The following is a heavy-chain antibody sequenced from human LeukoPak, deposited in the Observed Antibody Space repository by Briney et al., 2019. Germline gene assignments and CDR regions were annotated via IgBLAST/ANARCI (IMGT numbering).Heavy chain of an antibody. CDR1: GGSFSEYY. D-gene: IGHD3-9*01. Sequence: SSETPSLTCAVYGGSFSEYYWSWLRQSTGKGLEWIAEISQSGSINYNPSLKSRVTISVDASKKQFSPKMSSVTAADTAVYYCARGRYFDWLSSFDYWGQGTLVTVSS. J-gene: IGHJ4*02. V-gene: IGHV4-34*01. CDR3: ARGRYFDWLSSFDY. CDR2: ISQSGSI.